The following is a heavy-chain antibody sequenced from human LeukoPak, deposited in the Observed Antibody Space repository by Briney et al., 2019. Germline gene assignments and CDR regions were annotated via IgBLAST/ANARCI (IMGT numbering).Heavy chain of an antibody. CDR1: GGSFSGYY. D-gene: IGHD6-13*01. Sequence: PSETLSLTCAVYGGSFSGYYWSWIRQPPGKGLEWIGEINHSGSTNYNPSLKSRVTISVDTSKNQFSLKLSSVTAADTAVYYCARSRYSSSWYSNNWFDPWGQGTLVTVSS. V-gene: IGHV4-34*01. CDR2: INHSGST. CDR3: ARSRYSSSWYSNNWFDP. J-gene: IGHJ5*02.